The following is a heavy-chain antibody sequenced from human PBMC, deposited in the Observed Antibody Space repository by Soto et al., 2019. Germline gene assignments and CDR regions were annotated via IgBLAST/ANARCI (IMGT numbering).Heavy chain of an antibody. D-gene: IGHD3-22*01. Sequence: VASVKVSCKASGYTFTSYCISWVRQAPGQGLEWMGWISAYNGNTNYAQKLQGRVTMTTDTSTSTAYMELRSLRSDDTAVYYCARASYDSSGYYNWFDPWGQGTLVTVSS. CDR2: ISAYNGNT. V-gene: IGHV1-18*04. J-gene: IGHJ5*02. CDR3: ARASYDSSGYYNWFDP. CDR1: GYTFTSYC.